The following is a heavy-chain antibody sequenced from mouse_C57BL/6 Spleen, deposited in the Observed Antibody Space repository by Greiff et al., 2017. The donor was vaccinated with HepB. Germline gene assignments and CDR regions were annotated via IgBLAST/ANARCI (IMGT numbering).Heavy chain of an antibody. J-gene: IGHJ3*01. CDR3: AREKDYYGSSSFAY. CDR1: GFTFSSYA. V-gene: IGHV5-4*01. CDR2: ISDGGSYT. D-gene: IGHD1-1*01. Sequence: DVMLVESGGGLVKPGGSLKLSCAASGFTFSSYAMSWVRQTPEKRLEWVATISDGGSYTYYPDNVKGRFTISRDNAKNNLYLQMSHLKSEDTAMYYCAREKDYYGSSSFAYWGQGTLVTVSA.